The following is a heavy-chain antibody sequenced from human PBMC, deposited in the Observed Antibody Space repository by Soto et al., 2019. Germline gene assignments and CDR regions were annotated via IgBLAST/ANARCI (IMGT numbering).Heavy chain of an antibody. V-gene: IGHV3-66*01. CDR2: INRGGSI. D-gene: IGHD4-4*01. CDR3: ARDYSNYYYYYYMDV. CDR1: GFTVSSKY. Sequence: GALRLSCAASGFTVSSKYMSWVRQAPGKGLEWVSLINRGGSISYADSVKGRFTISRDNAKNSLYLQMNSLRAEDTAVYYCARDYSNYYYYYYMDVWGKGTTVTVSS. J-gene: IGHJ6*03.